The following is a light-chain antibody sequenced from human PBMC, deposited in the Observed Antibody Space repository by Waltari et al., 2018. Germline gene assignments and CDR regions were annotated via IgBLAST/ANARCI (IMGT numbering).Light chain of an antibody. J-gene: IGLJ3*02. V-gene: IGLV2-23*02. Sequence: QSALTQAASVAGSPGQSIPTSCPGTSSDVGSYKIVSWYQQHPDQAPKLIISEVTKRPSGVSNRFSGSKSGNTASLTISGLQAEDEADYFCSSYGSINTWLFGGGTKLTVL. CDR2: EVT. CDR3: SSYGSINTWL. CDR1: SSDVGSYKI.